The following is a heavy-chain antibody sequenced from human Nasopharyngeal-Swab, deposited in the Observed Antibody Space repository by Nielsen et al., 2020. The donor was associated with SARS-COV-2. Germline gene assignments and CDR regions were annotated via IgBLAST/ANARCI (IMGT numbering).Heavy chain of an antibody. V-gene: IGHV3-9*01. Sequence: PGKGLEWVSGISWNSGNIGYADSVKGRFTISRDNAKNSLYLQMNSLRAEDTALYYCAKVVAAHYYYYGMDVWGQGTTVTVSS. D-gene: IGHD2-15*01. CDR3: AKVVAAHYYYYGMDV. J-gene: IGHJ6*02. CDR2: ISWNSGNI.